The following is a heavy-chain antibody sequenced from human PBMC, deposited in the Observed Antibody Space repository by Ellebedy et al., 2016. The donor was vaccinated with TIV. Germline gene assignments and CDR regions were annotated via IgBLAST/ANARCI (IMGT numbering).Heavy chain of an antibody. Sequence: PGGSLRLSCAASGVSFSNYPINWVLQAPGKGLDWLAHIRGDARTVSYADSVKGRFTISRDNVKNSVYLQMSSMRAEDAAVYYCARISCDSNICYRGGNSYYYGMDAWGQGTTVTVSS. CDR1: GVSFSNYP. CDR3: ARISCDSNICYRGGNSYYYGMDA. CDR2: IRGDARTV. D-gene: IGHD2-2*01. J-gene: IGHJ6*02. V-gene: IGHV3-48*01.